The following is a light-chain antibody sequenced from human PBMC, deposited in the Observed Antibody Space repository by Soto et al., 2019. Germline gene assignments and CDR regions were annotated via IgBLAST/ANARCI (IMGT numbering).Light chain of an antibody. CDR1: QGISNY. CDR3: QKYNSAHIT. J-gene: IGKJ5*01. V-gene: IGKV1-27*01. Sequence: DIQMTQSPSSLSASVGDRVTITCRASQGISNYLAWYQQKPGKVPKLLIYVASTLQSGVPSRFSGSGSGTDFTLTISSPQPEDVATYYCQKYNSAHITFGQGTRLEMK. CDR2: VAS.